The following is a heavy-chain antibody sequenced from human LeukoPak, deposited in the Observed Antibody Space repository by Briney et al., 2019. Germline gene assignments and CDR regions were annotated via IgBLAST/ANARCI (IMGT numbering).Heavy chain of an antibody. V-gene: IGHV3-30*02. Sequence: GGSLRLSCAASGFTFSNYGMHWVRQAPGKGLEWVAFIRYDGSNKYYADSVKGRFTISRDNSKNTLYLQMNSLRAEDTAVYYCASRIVVAPLGSRGYWGQGTLVTVSS. J-gene: IGHJ4*02. CDR2: IRYDGSNK. CDR1: GFTFSNYG. D-gene: IGHD2-21*01. CDR3: ASRIVVAPLGSRGY.